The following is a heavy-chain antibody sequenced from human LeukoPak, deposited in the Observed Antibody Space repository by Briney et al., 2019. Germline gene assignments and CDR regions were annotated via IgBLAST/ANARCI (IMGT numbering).Heavy chain of an antibody. V-gene: IGHV4-59*01. CDR3: ARALSSYWDY. D-gene: IGHD3-3*01. J-gene: IGHJ4*02. CDR2: ISYSGST. CDR1: GGPISSYC. Sequence: SETLSLTCTVSGGPISSYCWSWVRQPPGKGLEWIGYISYSGSTNYNPSLKSRVTISVDTSKNQFSLKLSSVTAADTAVYYCARALSSYWDYWGQGTLVTVSS.